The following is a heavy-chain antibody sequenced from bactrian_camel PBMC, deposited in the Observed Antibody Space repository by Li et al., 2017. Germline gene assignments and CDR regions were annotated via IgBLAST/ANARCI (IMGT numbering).Heavy chain of an antibody. CDR1: AYTFSANC. Sequence: HVQLVESGGGSVQAGGSLRLTCGASAYTFSANCVAWYRQVPGKEREGVAAIYTGRGTTYYFDSPKDRFTISTDNAKNTLYLQLNSLNIEDTAMYYCTKAILLVVEGWGQGTQVTVS. CDR2: IYTGRGTT. CDR3: TKAILLVVEG. D-gene: IGHD1*01. V-gene: IGHV3S1*01. J-gene: IGHJ4*01.